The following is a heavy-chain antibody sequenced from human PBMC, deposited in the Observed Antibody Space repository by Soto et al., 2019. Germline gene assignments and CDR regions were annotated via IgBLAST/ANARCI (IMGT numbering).Heavy chain of an antibody. V-gene: IGHV3-66*01. J-gene: IGHJ4*02. D-gene: IGHD1-26*01. CDR3: ARSGANYGSGPTHLDY. CDR2: IYSGGST. CDR1: GFTVSSNY. Sequence: GGSLRLSCAASGFTVSSNYMSWVRQAPGKGLEWVSVIYSGGSTYYADSVKGRFTISRDNSKNTLYLQMNSLRAEDTAVYYCARSGANYGSGPTHLDYWGQGTLVTVSS.